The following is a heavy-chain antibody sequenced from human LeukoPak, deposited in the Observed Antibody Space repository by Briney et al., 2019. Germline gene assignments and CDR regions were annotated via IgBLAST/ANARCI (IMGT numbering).Heavy chain of an antibody. D-gene: IGHD3-10*01. V-gene: IGHV3-21*04. CDR1: GFTFSSYS. CDR3: ARDPRFGLSADAFDI. J-gene: IGHJ3*02. CDR2: ISSSSSYI. Sequence: PGGSLRLSCAASGFTFSSYSMNWVRQAPGKGLEWVSSISSSSSYIYYADSVKGRFTISRDNAKNSLYLQMNSLRAEDTAVYYCARDPRFGLSADAFDIWGQGTMVTVSS.